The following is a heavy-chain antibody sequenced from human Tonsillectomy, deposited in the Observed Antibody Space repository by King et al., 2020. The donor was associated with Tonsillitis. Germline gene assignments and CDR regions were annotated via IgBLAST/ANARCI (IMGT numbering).Heavy chain of an antibody. D-gene: IGHD3-22*01. CDR1: LFTFSSYG. CDR3: AKDPLLSPQGIVVTYVDY. V-gene: IGHV3-30*18. Sequence: VQLVESGGGVVQPGRSLRLSCAASLFTFSSYGMHWVRQAPGKGLEWVAVISYDGSDQFYADSVKGRFAISRDNSKNTLYLQMNSLTTEDTAVYYCAKDPLLSPQGIVVTYVDYWGPGTLAT. J-gene: IGHJ4*02. CDR2: ISYDGSDQ.